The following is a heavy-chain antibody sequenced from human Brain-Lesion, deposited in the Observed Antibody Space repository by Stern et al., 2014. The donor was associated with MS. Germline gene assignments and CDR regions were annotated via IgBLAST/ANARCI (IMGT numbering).Heavy chain of an antibody. D-gene: IGHD2-2*01. J-gene: IGHJ6*02. CDR1: GGSISSGGYY. CDR3: ARGRVVPGFQYYATDV. Sequence: QVQLLESGPGLVKPSQTLSLSCTVSGGSISSGGYYWSWIRQPAGKGLGWIGGIFNSGSPIYTPPLKSRVTISIDTSKNQFSLRLNSMTAADTAVYYCARGRVVPGFQYYATDVWGQGTTVIVSS. CDR2: IFNSGSP. V-gene: IGHV4-61*02.